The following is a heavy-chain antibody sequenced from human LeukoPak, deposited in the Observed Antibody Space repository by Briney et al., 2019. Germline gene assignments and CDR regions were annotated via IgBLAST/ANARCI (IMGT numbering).Heavy chain of an antibody. D-gene: IGHD3-3*02. CDR1: GGSISSYY. J-gene: IGHJ3*02. Sequence: SETLSLTCTVSGGSISSYYWSWIRQPAGKGLEWIGRIYTSGSTNYNPSLKSRVTISVDTSKNQFSLRLTSVTAADTALYFCTIFVVADSDAFEIWGQGTMVTVSS. V-gene: IGHV4-4*07. CDR2: IYTSGST. CDR3: TIFVVADSDAFEI.